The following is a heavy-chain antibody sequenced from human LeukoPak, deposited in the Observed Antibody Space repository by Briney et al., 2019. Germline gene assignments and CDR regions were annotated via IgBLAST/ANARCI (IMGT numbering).Heavy chain of an antibody. CDR1: GFTFSSYS. CDR3: ARVGGSGSYYLYYYYMDV. D-gene: IGHD3-10*01. J-gene: IGHJ6*03. CDR2: ISSSSSYI. Sequence: GGSLRLSYAASGFTFSSYSMNWVRQAPGKGLEWVSSISSSSSYIYYADSVKGRFTISRDNAKNSLYLQMNSLRAEDTAVYYCARVGGSGSYYLYYYYMDVWGKGTTVTVSS. V-gene: IGHV3-21*01.